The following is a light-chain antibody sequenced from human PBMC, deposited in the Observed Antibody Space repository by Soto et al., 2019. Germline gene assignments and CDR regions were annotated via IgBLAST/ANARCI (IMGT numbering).Light chain of an antibody. CDR2: EVS. CDR3: CSYAGSSPNYV. CDR1: SSDIGRYSY. V-gene: IGLV2-14*01. J-gene: IGLJ1*01. Sequence: QSVLTQPASVSGSPGQSIAISCTGTSSDIGRYSYVSWYQQHPGKAPKLIIYEVSYRPSGVSTRFSGSKSDNTASLTISGLQAEDEADYYCCSYAGSSPNYVFGTGTKVTVL.